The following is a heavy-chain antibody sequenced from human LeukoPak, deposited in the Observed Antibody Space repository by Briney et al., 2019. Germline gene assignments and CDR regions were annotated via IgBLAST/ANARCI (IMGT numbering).Heavy chain of an antibody. Sequence: GGSLRLSCAASGITFSSYAMSWVRQAPGKGLEWVSAISDSARTTYYAESVKGRFTISRDNSKNTLYLQMNSLRAEDTAVYYCAKTRPLDSSSWSHGDYWGQGTLVTVSS. CDR2: ISDSARTT. CDR3: AKTRPLDSSSWSHGDY. V-gene: IGHV3-23*01. D-gene: IGHD6-13*01. CDR1: GITFSSYA. J-gene: IGHJ4*02.